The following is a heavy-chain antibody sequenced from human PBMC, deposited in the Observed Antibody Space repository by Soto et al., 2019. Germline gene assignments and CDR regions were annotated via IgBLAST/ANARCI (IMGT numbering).Heavy chain of an antibody. J-gene: IGHJ5*02. CDR2: INPNSGGT. D-gene: IGHD5-12*01. CDR1: GYTFTGYY. CDR3: ARVDSGYETFDP. Sequence: ASVKVSCKASGYTFTGYYMHWVRQAPGQGLEWMGWINPNSGGTNYEQKFQGRVTMTRDTSISTAYMELSRLRSDDTAVYYCARVDSGYETFDPWGQGNLVTVSS. V-gene: IGHV1-2*02.